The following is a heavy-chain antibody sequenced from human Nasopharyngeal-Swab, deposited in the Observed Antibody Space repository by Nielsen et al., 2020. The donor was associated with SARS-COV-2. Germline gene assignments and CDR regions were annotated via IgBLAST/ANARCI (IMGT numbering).Heavy chain of an antibody. CDR2: ISSSSSTI. CDR1: GITFSRYG. CDR3: ARAGAARPTATDY. J-gene: IGHJ4*02. D-gene: IGHD6-6*01. Sequence: GESLKISCTVSGITFSRYGMHWVRQAPGKGLEWVSYISSSSSTIYYADSVKGRFTISRDNAKNSLYLQMNSLRDEDTAVYYCARAGAARPTATDYWGQGTLVTVSS. V-gene: IGHV3-48*02.